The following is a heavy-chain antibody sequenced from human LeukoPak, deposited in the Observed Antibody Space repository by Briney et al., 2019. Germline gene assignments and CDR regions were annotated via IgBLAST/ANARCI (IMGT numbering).Heavy chain of an antibody. D-gene: IGHD5-18*01. CDR1: GFTFSSYW. J-gene: IGHJ6*02. CDR3: ARDGPNQWIQLWTGVYYYYGMDV. CDR2: IKQDGSEK. V-gene: IGHV3-7*01. Sequence: GGSLRLSCAASGFTFSSYWMSWVRQAPGKGLEWVANIKQDGSEKYYVDSVKGRFTISRGNAKNSLYLQMNSLRAEDTAVYYCARDGPNQWIQLWTGVYYYYGMDVWGQGTTVTVSS.